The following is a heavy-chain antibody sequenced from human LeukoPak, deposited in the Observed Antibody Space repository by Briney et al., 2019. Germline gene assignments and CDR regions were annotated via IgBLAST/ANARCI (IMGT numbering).Heavy chain of an antibody. CDR3: ARAGSTNSWFDP. J-gene: IGHJ5*02. V-gene: IGHV3-21*01. Sequence: GGSLRLSFAPSGFAFDTYSMTWFRQAPGKGLEWVSSISSWSSFIYSADSVTGRFTISRDNAKNSLYLQMNSLRAEDTAVYYCARAGSTNSWFDPWGQGTLVIVSS. CDR2: ISSWSSFI. D-gene: IGHD2-2*01. CDR1: GFAFDTYS.